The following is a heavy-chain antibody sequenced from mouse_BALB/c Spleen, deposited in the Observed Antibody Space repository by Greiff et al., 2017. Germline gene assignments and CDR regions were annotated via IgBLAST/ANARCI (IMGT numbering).Heavy chain of an antibody. CDR1: GYSINSDYA. D-gene: IGHD1-1*01. V-gene: IGHV3-2*02. Sequence: EVQLVESGPGLVKPSQSLSLTCNVTGYSINSDYAWNWIRQFPGNKLEWMGYISYSGSTSYNPSLKSRISITRDTSKNQFFLQLNSVTTEDTATYYCASTVVSVDYWGQGTTLTVSS. J-gene: IGHJ2*01. CDR3: ASTVVSVDY. CDR2: ISYSGST.